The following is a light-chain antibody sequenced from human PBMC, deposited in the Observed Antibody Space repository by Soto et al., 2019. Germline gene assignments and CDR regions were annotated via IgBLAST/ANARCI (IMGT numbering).Light chain of an antibody. V-gene: IGKV1-9*01. J-gene: IGKJ5*01. CDR3: QQLNSYPQT. Sequence: IQLTQSPSSLSASVGDRVTITCQASRGISSYLAWYQQKPGKAPKLLVYSASTLQSGVPSRFSGSGSGPDSTLTISSLQPEDSATYFCQQLNSYPQTFGQGTRLEIK. CDR2: SAS. CDR1: RGISSY.